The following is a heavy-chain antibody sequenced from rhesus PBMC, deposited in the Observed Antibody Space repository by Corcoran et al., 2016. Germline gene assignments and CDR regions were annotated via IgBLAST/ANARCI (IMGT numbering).Heavy chain of an antibody. CDR2: ISNEVRSA. CDR3: AKAIAANIFDY. CDR1: GFTFSSYW. D-gene: IGHD6-13*01. V-gene: IGHV3-119*01. J-gene: IGHJ4*01. Sequence: EVQLVESGGGLVQPGGSLRLSCAASGFTFSSYWMYLVHQATGKGLEWVSRISNEVRSASYADSVKSRFTISRENAKNSLYLQMNSLRAEDTAVYYCAKAIAANIFDYWGQGVLVTVSS.